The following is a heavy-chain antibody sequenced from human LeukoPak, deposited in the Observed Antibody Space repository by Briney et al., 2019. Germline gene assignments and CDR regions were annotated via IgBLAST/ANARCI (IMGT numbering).Heavy chain of an antibody. V-gene: IGHV4-34*01. CDR2: INHSGST. J-gene: IGHJ4*02. D-gene: IGHD6-19*01. CDR3: ARNQGHSSGRNFVY. Sequence: SETLSLTCAVYGGSFSGYYWSWIRQPPGKGLEWIGEINHSGSTNYNPSLKSRVTISVDTSKNQFSLKLSSATAADTAVYYCARNQGHSSGRNFVYWGQGTLVTVSS. CDR1: GGSFSGYY.